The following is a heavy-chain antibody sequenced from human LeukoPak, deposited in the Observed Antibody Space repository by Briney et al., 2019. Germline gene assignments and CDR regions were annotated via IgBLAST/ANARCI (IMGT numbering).Heavy chain of an antibody. J-gene: IGHJ4*02. CDR2: IYYSGST. Sequence: SETLSLTCTVSGGSISSSSYYWGWIRQPPGKGLERIGSIYYSGSTYYNPSLKSRVTISVDTSKNQFSLKLSSVTAADTAVYYCASIRFLEWLTLYFDYWGQGTLVTVSS. CDR3: ASIRFLEWLTLYFDY. CDR1: GGSISSSSYY. V-gene: IGHV4-39*01. D-gene: IGHD3-3*01.